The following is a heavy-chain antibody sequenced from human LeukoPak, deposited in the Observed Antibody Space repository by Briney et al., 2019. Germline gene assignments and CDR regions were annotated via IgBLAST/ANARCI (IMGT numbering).Heavy chain of an antibody. CDR3: VAEVIEVTMGDY. Sequence: ASVKVSCKVSGHTLSYLSIHWVRQSPGKGLKWMGGFDVEDGETIYAQEFEGRVTMTEDTATETAYMELSSLRSEDTAVYYCVAEVIEVTMGDYWGQGTLVSVSS. D-gene: IGHD4-11*01. CDR1: GHTLSYLS. CDR2: FDVEDGET. V-gene: IGHV1-24*01. J-gene: IGHJ4*02.